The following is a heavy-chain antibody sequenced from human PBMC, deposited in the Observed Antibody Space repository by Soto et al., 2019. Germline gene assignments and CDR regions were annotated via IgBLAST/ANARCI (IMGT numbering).Heavy chain of an antibody. V-gene: IGHV4-59*01. CDR3: GGKNYDSSGYFDY. CDR2: MYYSGST. Sequence: SETLSLTCTVSGGSISSYYWSWIRQPPGKGLEWIGYMYYSGSTNYNPSLKSRATISVDTSKNQFSLKLSSVTAADTAVYYCGGKNYDSSGYFDYWGQGTLVTVSS. J-gene: IGHJ4*02. CDR1: GGSISSYY. D-gene: IGHD3-22*01.